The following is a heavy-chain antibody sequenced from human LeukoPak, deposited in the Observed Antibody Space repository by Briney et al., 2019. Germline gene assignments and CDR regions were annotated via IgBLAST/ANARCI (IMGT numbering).Heavy chain of an antibody. V-gene: IGHV4-4*07. J-gene: IGHJ4*02. CDR3: ARDKVANDY. Sequence: SETLSLTCSVSGAFISNHHWSWIRQPAGKGLEWIGRVYSSGDTTYNPSLKSRVTISVNKSKSQFSLRLTSVTAADTAVYYCARDKVANDYWGQGTLVTVAS. D-gene: IGHD5-12*01. CDR1: GAFISNHH. CDR2: VYSSGDT.